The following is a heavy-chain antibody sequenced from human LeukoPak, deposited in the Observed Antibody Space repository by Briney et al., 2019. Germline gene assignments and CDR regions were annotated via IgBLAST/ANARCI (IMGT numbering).Heavy chain of an antibody. CDR1: GLTVSNNY. Sequence: GGSLRLSCAASGLTVSNNYMSWVRQAPGKGLEWVSVIYSDGSTYYADSVKGRFTISRDNSKNILYLQMNSLRAEDTAVYYCATDPPTPDYWGQGTLVTVSS. CDR3: ATDPPTPDY. CDR2: IYSDGST. V-gene: IGHV3-53*01. J-gene: IGHJ4*02.